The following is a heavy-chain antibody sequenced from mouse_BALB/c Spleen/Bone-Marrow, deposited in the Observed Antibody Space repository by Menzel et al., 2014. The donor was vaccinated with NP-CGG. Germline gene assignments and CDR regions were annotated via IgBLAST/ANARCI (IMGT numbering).Heavy chain of an antibody. CDR1: GFTFSSYG. J-gene: IGHJ2*01. V-gene: IGHV5-6-3*01. CDR3: ARERYYGNGRIFEY. CDR2: INSNGGST. Sequence: EVPGVESGGGLVQPGGSLKLSCAASGFTFSSYGMSWVRQTPDKRLELVATINSNGGSTYYPDSVKGRFTISRDNAENTLYLQMSSLKSEDTAMYYCARERYYGNGRIFEYWGQGTTLTVSS. D-gene: IGHD1-1*01.